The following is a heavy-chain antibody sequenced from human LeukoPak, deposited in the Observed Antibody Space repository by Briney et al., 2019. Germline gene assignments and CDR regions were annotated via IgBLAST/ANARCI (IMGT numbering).Heavy chain of an antibody. V-gene: IGHV3-11*01. Sequence: GGSLRLSCAASGFTFSDYYMSWIRQAPGKGLEWVSYISSSGSTIYYADSVKVRFTISRDTAKTSLYLQIHSRKAEATSEYYCARDRRVAIFGVVISNYMDVWGKGTTVTVSS. J-gene: IGHJ6*03. D-gene: IGHD3-3*01. CDR2: ISSSGSTI. CDR3: ARDRRVAIFGVVISNYMDV. CDR1: GFTFSDYY.